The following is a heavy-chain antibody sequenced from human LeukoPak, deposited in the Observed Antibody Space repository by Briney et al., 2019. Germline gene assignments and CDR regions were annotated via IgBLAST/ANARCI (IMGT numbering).Heavy chain of an antibody. CDR2: ISWNSGSI. D-gene: IGHD6-19*01. V-gene: IGHV3-9*01. CDR1: GFTFDDYA. J-gene: IGHJ4*02. Sequence: PGRSLRLSCAASGFTFDDYAMHWVRQAPGKGLEWVSGISWNSGSIGYADSVEGRFTISRDNAKNSLYLQMNSLRAEDTALYYCAKRDYSSGFDYWGQGTLVTVSS. CDR3: AKRDYSSGFDY.